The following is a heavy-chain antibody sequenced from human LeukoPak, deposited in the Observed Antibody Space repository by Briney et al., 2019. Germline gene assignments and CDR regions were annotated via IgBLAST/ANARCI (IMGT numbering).Heavy chain of an antibody. J-gene: IGHJ4*02. CDR1: GGSISNYY. D-gene: IGHD6-13*01. V-gene: IGHV4-59*01. CDR2: IYYTGST. CDR3: ARNLIPEQLVLNF. Sequence: PSETLSLTCTVSGGSISNYYWNWIRQPPGKGLEWIGYIYYTGSTNYNPSLKSRVTMSVDTSQNQFSLNLKSVTPEDTAVYYCARNLIPEQLVLNFWGQGTLVTVSS.